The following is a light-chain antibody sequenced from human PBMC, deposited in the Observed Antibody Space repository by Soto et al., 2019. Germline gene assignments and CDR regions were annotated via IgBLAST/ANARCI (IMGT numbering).Light chain of an antibody. CDR1: QSVTYN. CDR2: GAF. V-gene: IGKV3-15*01. CDR3: QQYKNWPPLT. Sequence: EIVMTQSPATLSVSPGETATLSCRASQSVTYNLAWYEQKPGQGPRLLIYGAFTRATGIPARFSGSGSGTEFTLTISSLPSEDVSVYYCQQYKNWPPLTCGGGTKVEIK. J-gene: IGKJ4*02.